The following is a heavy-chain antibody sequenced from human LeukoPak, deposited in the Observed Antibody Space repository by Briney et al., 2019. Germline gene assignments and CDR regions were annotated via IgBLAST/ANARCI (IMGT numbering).Heavy chain of an antibody. D-gene: IGHD6-13*01. J-gene: IGHJ5*02. CDR1: GYTFTSYG. Sequence: GASVKVSCKASGYTFTSYGIIWVRQAPGQGLEWMGWISAYNGNTNYAQKLQGRVTMTTDTSTGTAYMELRSLRSDDTAVYYCARLEYSSSWINWFDPWGQGTLVTVSS. V-gene: IGHV1-18*01. CDR2: ISAYNGNT. CDR3: ARLEYSSSWINWFDP.